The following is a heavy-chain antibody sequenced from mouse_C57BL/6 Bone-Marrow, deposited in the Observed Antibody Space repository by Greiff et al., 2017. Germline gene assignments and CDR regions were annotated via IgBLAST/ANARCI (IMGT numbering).Heavy chain of an antibody. CDR1: GYTFTSYW. J-gene: IGHJ4*01. CDR2: IHPNSGST. D-gene: IGHD1-2*01. V-gene: IGHV1-64*01. Sequence: QVQLQQPGAELVKPGALVKLSCKASGYTFTSYWMPWVKQRPGPGLEWIGMIHPNSGSTNYNEKFKSKATLTVDKSSSTAYMQLSSLTSEDSAVYYCARSGLRPRDYWGQGTSVTVSS. CDR3: ARSGLRPRDY.